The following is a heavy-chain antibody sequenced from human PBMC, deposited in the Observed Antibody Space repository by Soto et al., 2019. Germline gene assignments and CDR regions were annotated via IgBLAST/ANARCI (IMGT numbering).Heavy chain of an antibody. CDR2: INPNSGGT. D-gene: IGHD2-2*01. J-gene: IGHJ3*02. CDR3: ARAARNTTNAFDI. Sequence: ASVKVSCKASGYTFTGYYMHLVRQAPGQGLEWMGWINPNSGGTNYAQKFQGWVTMTRDTSISTAYMELSRLRSDDTAVYYCARAARNTTNAFDIWGQGTMVTVSS. CDR1: GYTFTGYY. V-gene: IGHV1-2*04.